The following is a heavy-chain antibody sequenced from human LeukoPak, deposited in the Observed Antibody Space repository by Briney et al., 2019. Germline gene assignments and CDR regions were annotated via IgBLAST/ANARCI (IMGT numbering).Heavy chain of an antibody. CDR1: GGSFSGYY. D-gene: IGHD4-17*01. CDR3: ARGFVPVTVTYYYFDY. Sequence: SETLSPTCAVYGGSFSGYYWSWIRQPPGRGLEWIGEINHSGSTNYNPSLKSRVTISVDTSKNQFSLKLSSVTAADTAVYYCARGFVPVTVTYYYFDYWGQGTLVTVSS. V-gene: IGHV4-34*01. J-gene: IGHJ4*02. CDR2: INHSGST.